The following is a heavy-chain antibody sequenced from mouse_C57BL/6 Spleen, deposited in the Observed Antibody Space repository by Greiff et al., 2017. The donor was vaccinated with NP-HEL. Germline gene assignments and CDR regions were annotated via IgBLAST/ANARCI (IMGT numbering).Heavy chain of an antibody. CDR3: ARGGTGDGNYWYYFDY. D-gene: IGHD2-1*01. Sequence: EVQLVESEGGLVQPGSSMKLSCTASGFTFSDYYMAWVRQVPEKGLEWVANINYDGSSTYYLDSLKSRFIISRDNAKNSPYLQMSSLKSEDTATYYWARGGTGDGNYWYYFDYWGQGTTLTVSS. CDR2: INYDGSST. CDR1: GFTFSDYY. J-gene: IGHJ2*01. V-gene: IGHV5-16*01.